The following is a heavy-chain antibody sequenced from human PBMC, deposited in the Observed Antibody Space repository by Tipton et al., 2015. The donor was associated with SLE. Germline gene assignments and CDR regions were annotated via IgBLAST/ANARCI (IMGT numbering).Heavy chain of an antibody. D-gene: IGHD2-21*02. V-gene: IGHV3-9*01. CDR3: AKDPAALGPLTAY. CDR2: MSWNGEKI. J-gene: IGHJ4*02. Sequence: SLRLSCVASGFIFDDFAIHWVRQVPGKGLEWVAGMSWNGEKIGYVDSVKGRFTISRDSARNSSYLEMNSLRAEDTAVYYCAKDPAALGPLTAYWGQGTLVTVSS. CDR1: GFIFDDFA.